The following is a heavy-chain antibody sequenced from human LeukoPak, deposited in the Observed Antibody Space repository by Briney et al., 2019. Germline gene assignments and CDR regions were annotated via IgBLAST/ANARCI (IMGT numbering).Heavy chain of an antibody. Sequence: ASVKVSCKTSGYTFASYGISWVRQAPGQGLEWMGWISGYNGNTNYAQKFQGRVTMTRDTSISTAYMELSRLRSDDTAVYYCARARWLQRVDYWGQGTLVTVSS. CDR1: GYTFASYG. CDR2: ISGYNGNT. J-gene: IGHJ4*02. D-gene: IGHD5-24*01. V-gene: IGHV1-18*01. CDR3: ARARWLQRVDY.